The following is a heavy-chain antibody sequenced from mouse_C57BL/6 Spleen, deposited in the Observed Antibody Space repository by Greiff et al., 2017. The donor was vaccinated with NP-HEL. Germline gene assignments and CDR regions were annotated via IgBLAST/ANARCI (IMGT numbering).Heavy chain of an antibody. Sequence: QVQLQQPGTELVKPGASVKLSCKASGYTFTSYWMHWVKQRPGQGLEWIGNINPSNGGTNYNEKFKSKATLTVDKSSSTAYMQLSSLTSEDSAVYYCARSLPLYYDPYAMDYWGQGTSVTVSS. CDR2: INPSNGGT. D-gene: IGHD2-4*01. CDR1: GYTFTSYW. CDR3: ARSLPLYYDPYAMDY. J-gene: IGHJ4*01. V-gene: IGHV1-53*01.